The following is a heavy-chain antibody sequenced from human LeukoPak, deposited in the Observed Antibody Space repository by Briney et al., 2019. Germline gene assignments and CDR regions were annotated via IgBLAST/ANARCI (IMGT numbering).Heavy chain of an antibody. V-gene: IGHV4-59*01. D-gene: IGHD5-24*01. Sequence: SETLSLTCTVSGGSISSYYWSWIRQPPGKGLEWIGNIYYSGSTNYNPSLKSRVTISVDTSKNQFSLKLSSVTAADTAVYYCASLSRDGYNFDYWGQGTLVTVSS. CDR1: GGSISSYY. CDR3: ASLSRDGYNFDY. J-gene: IGHJ4*02. CDR2: IYYSGST.